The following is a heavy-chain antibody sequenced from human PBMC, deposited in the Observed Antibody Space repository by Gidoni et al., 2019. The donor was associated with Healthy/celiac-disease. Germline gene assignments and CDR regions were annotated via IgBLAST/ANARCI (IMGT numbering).Heavy chain of an antibody. Sequence: EVQLVESGGGLVKPGGSLRRACAASGFTFCSSSRNWVRQAPGKGVEWVSSIRSSSSYIYYADSVKGRFTISRDNAKNSLYLKMNSLRAEDTAVYYCARGGLLLWFGELLSGMDVWGQGTTVTVSS. D-gene: IGHD3-10*01. CDR3: ARGGLLLWFGELLSGMDV. CDR1: GFTFCSSS. V-gene: IGHV3-21*01. CDR2: IRSSSSYI. J-gene: IGHJ6*02.